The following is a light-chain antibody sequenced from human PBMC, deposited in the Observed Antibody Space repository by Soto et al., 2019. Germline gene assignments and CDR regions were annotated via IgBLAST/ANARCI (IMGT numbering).Light chain of an antibody. V-gene: IGKV3-11*01. CDR3: RQRSNWLP. J-gene: IGKJ4*01. Sequence: EIVLTQSPATLSLSPGERATLSCRASQSVSSYLAWYQQKPGQAPRLLIYDASNRATGIPARFSGSGSGTDFTLTISSLEADDFAVYYCRQRSNWLPFGGGTKVEIK. CDR2: DAS. CDR1: QSVSSY.